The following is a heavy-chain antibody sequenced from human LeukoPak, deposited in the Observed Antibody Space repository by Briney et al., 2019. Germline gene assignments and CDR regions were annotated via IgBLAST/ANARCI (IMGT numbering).Heavy chain of an antibody. J-gene: IGHJ4*02. V-gene: IGHV4-61*02. CDR1: GGSISSGSYY. Sequence: SETLSLTCTVSGGSISSGSYYWSWIRQPAGTGLEWIGRIYTSGSTNYNPSLKSRVTISVDTSKNQCSLKLSSVTAADTAVYYCARGLGFDYWGQGTLVTVSS. CDR3: ARGLGFDY. D-gene: IGHD7-27*01. CDR2: IYTSGST.